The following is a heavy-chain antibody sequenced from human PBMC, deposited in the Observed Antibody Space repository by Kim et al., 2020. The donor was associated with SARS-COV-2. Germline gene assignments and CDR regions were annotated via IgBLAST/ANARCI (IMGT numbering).Heavy chain of an antibody. Sequence: GGSLRLSCAASGFTFDDYAMHWVRQAPGKGLEWVSGISWNSGSIGYADSVKGRFTISRDNAKNSLYLQMNSLRAEDTALYYCAKDPGRQNRGPLFDYWGQGTLVTVSS. J-gene: IGHJ4*02. CDR2: ISWNSGSI. CDR1: GFTFDDYA. V-gene: IGHV3-9*01. CDR3: AKDPGRQNRGPLFDY.